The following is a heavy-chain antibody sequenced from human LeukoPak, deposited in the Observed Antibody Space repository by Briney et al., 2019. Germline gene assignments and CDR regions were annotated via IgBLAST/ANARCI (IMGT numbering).Heavy chain of an antibody. D-gene: IGHD4-23*01. J-gene: IGHJ4*02. Sequence: QSGGSLRLSCAASGFTFDDYGMTWVRQAPGKGLEWVPGINWNGGSTGYADSVKGRFTISRDNAMNSLYLQMNSLRAEDTALYYCARGHDYGGNSRFDYWGQGTLVTVSS. CDR1: GFTFDDYG. CDR2: INWNGGST. V-gene: IGHV3-20*04. CDR3: ARGHDYGGNSRFDY.